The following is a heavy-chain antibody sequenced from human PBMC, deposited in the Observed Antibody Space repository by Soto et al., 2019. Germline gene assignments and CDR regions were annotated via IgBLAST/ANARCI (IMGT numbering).Heavy chain of an antibody. Sequence: QVQLVESGGGVVQPGRSLRLSCAASGFTLKSYGIHWVRQAPGKGLEWVTVISDDGRDQHYADSVKGRFTISRDDSKNTLQLQIDSLRADDTAVDYCAKDLDSGGAAYYFDYRGQGTLDTVSS. D-gene: IGHD3-16*01. CDR1: GFTLKSYG. CDR3: AKDLDSGGAAYYFDY. V-gene: IGHV3-30*18. CDR2: ISDDGRDQ. J-gene: IGHJ4*02.